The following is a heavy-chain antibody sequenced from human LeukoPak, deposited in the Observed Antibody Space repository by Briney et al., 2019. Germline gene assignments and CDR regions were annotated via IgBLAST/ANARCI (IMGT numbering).Heavy chain of an antibody. Sequence: GASVKVSCKASGGTFSSYAISWVRQAPGQGLEWMGGIIPIFGTANYAQKFQGRVTITADESTSTVYMELSSLRSEDTAVYYCARGSLLLEWSLGDWGQGTLLTVSS. V-gene: IGHV1-69*01. CDR3: ARGSLLLEWSLGD. D-gene: IGHD3-3*01. CDR2: IIPIFGTA. J-gene: IGHJ4*02. CDR1: GGTFSSYA.